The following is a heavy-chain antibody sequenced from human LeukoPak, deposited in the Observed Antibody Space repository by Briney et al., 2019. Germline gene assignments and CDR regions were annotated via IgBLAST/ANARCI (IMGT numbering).Heavy chain of an antibody. CDR1: GFTFSSYA. V-gene: IGHV3-23*01. CDR3: AKDLSTVRPAD. CDR2: IGGGDGST. J-gene: IGHJ4*02. Sequence: PGGSLRLSCAASGFTFSSYAMNWVRRAPGKGLEWVSAIGGGDGSTYYADAVKGRFTISRDNSKNTLYLQMNSLRAEDTAIYYCAKDLSTVRPADWGQGTLVTVSS. D-gene: IGHD6-6*01.